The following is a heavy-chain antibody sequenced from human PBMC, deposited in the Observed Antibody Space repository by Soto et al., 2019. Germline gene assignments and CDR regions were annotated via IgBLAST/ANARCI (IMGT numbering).Heavy chain of an antibody. CDR2: TKYRSKWYT. CDR1: GDSVSSNIAA. Sequence: SQTLSLTCAISGDSVSSNIAAWNWVRQSPSRGLEWLGRTKYRSKWYTDYATSVKSRISINPDTSKNQVSLQLNSVTPEDTAVYSCAGEGRSPWTYYLEFLGQGILVTVST. V-gene: IGHV6-1*01. CDR3: AGEGRSPWTYYLEF. J-gene: IGHJ4*02. D-gene: IGHD1-1*01.